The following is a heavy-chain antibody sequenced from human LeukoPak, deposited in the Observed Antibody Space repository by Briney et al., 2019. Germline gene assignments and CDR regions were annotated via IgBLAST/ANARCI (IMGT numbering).Heavy chain of an antibody. D-gene: IGHD3-16*01. CDR3: ARGFSVGDAFDI. CDR2: IYHSGST. V-gene: IGHV4-30-2*01. CDR1: GGSISSGGYS. J-gene: IGHJ3*02. Sequence: PSQTLSLTCAVSGGSISSGGYSWSWIRQPPGKGLEWIGYIYHSGSTYHNPSLKSRVTISVDRSKNQFSLKLSSVTAADTAVYYCARGFSVGDAFDIWGQGTMVTVSS.